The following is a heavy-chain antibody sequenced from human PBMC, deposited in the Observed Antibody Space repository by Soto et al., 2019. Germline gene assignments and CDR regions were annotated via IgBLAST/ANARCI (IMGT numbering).Heavy chain of an antibody. CDR3: ARHYGDYGGWCAP. CDR1: GYTFTSYY. D-gene: IGHD4-17*01. J-gene: IGHJ5*02. CDR2: INPSGGST. V-gene: IGHV1-46*01. Sequence: QVQLVQSGAEVKKPGASVKVSCKASGYTFTSYYMHWVRQAPGQGLEWRGIINPSGGSTSYAQKFQGRVTMTRDTSTGRGYMELSSLRSEDTAVDYCARHYGDYGGWCAPWGQGTMGTVSS.